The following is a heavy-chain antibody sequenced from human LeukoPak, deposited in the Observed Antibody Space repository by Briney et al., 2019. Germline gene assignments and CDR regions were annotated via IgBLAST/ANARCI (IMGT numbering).Heavy chain of an antibody. Sequence: PSETLSLTCTVSGFSISSTFYWVWIRQPPGKGLEWIGSIYHSGNNYYKPSLKNRVTMSVDTSKNQFSLHLTSVTAADTAVYYCARGYSSSWFYFDSWGQGTLVTVSS. CDR1: GFSISSTFY. CDR3: ARGYSSSWFYFDS. CDR2: IYHSGNN. D-gene: IGHD6-13*01. V-gene: IGHV4-38-2*02. J-gene: IGHJ4*02.